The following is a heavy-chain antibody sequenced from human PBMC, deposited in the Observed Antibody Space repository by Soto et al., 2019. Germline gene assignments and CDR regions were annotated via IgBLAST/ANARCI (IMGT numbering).Heavy chain of an antibody. CDR1: GESFSGYY. CDR2: ITDSGSA. D-gene: IGHD3-10*01. V-gene: IGHV4-34*01. Sequence: QVQLQQWGAGLLKPSETLSLGCAVYGESFSGYYWNWIRQPPGKGLEGIGEITDSGSANYKPSLASRVTISVDTSKKQFSLRLNSVTAADAAVYYCARRRRGITMVRGTYAMDVWGQGTTVTVSS. J-gene: IGHJ6*02. CDR3: ARRRRGITMVRGTYAMDV.